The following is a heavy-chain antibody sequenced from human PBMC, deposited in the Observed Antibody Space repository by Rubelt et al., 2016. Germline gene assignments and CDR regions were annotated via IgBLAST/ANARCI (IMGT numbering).Heavy chain of an antibody. V-gene: IGHV4-34*01. J-gene: IGHJ6*02. CDR3: AGEYGMDV. CDR1: GGSFSGYY. CDR2: LNHSGST. D-gene: IGHD2/OR15-2a*01. Sequence: QVQLQQWGAGLLKPSETLSLTCAVYGGSFSGYYWSWIRQPPGKGLEWIGELNHSGSTNYNPSLKSRVTISVDTSKKHFSLKLSSVTAADPAVYYCAGEYGMDVWGQGTTVTVSS.